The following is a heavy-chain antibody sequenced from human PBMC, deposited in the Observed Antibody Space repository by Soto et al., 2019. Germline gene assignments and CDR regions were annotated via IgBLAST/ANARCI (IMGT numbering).Heavy chain of an antibody. D-gene: IGHD3-10*01. CDR3: ARAYYYGPKGWFDP. J-gene: IGHJ5*02. V-gene: IGHV1-2*02. Sequence: ASVKVSFKASGYTFTGYYMHWLRQAPRQGLEWMGWINPNSGGTNYAQKFQGRVTMTRDTSISTAYMELSRLRSDDTAVYYCARAYYYGPKGWFDPWGQGTLVTVSS. CDR1: GYTFTGYY. CDR2: INPNSGGT.